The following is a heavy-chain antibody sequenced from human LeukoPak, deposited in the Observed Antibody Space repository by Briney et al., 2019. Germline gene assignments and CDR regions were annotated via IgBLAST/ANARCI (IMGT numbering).Heavy chain of an antibody. D-gene: IGHD1-1*01. CDR1: GYSITTGHY. CDR3: ASNWSDFDY. CDR2: IYHGETT. V-gene: IGHV4-38-2*02. Sequence: SETLSLTCTVSGYSITTGHYWGWIRQPPGRGLEWVGSIYHGETTYYNPSLKTRLTISLDTSKNQFSLKLSSVTAADTAVYYCASNWSDFDYWGQGILVTVSS. J-gene: IGHJ4*02.